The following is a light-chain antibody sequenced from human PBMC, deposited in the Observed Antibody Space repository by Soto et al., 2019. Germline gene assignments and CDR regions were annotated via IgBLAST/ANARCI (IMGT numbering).Light chain of an antibody. V-gene: IGKV3-15*01. Sequence: VVNQSPATLSVPQAERVTLSCRASQSVSSNLAWYQQKPGQAPRLLIYGASTRATDIPVRFSGSGSGTEFTLTISSLQSEDFAVYYCQQYNDWPRTFGQGTKVDIK. J-gene: IGKJ1*01. CDR3: QQYNDWPRT. CDR2: GAS. CDR1: QSVSSN.